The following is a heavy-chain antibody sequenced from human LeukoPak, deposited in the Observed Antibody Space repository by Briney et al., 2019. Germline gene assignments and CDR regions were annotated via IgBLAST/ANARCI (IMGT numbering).Heavy chain of an antibody. D-gene: IGHD5-12*01. CDR3: ARGRVAPYYYYGMDV. J-gene: IGHJ6*02. CDR1: GGSISSYH. CDR2: INHSGST. Sequence: PSETLSLTCTVSGGSISSYHWIWIRQPPGKGLEWIGEINHSGSTNYNPSLKSRVTISVDTSKNQFSLKLSSVTAADTAVYYCARGRVAPYYYYGMDVWGQGTTVTVSS. V-gene: IGHV4-34*01.